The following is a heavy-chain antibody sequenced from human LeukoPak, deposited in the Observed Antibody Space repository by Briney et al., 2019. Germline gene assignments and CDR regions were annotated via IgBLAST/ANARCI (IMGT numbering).Heavy chain of an antibody. J-gene: IGHJ4*02. CDR1: GYTFTDYY. V-gene: IGHV1-2*02. CDR3: AREGNGLLSKDLDY. Sequence: ASVKVSCKGSGYTFTDYYLHWVRQAPGQGLEWVGYINPRDGGTSSPPNFRGRVTMTTDASSSTVYMELSRLTSDDTAIYYCAREGNGLLSKDLDYWGQGALVTVSS. D-gene: IGHD2-15*01. CDR2: INPRDGGT.